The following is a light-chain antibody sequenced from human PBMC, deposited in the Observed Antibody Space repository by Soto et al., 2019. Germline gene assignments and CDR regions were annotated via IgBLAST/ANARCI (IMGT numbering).Light chain of an antibody. CDR2: DVS. Sequence: QSVLTQPASVSGSPGQSITISCTGTSNDVGGYNYVSWYQQHPGPAPKFMIYDVSNRPSGVSNRFSGSKSGNTASLTISGLQSEDEVDYYCSSYTTYTTRQPDFRTGTKVT. CDR3: SSYTTYTTRQPD. V-gene: IGLV2-14*01. CDR1: SNDVGGYNY. J-gene: IGLJ1*01.